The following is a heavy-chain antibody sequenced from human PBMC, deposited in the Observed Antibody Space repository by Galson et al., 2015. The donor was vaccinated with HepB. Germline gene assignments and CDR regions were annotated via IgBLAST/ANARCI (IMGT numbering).Heavy chain of an antibody. CDR3: ARDLALGTTIISDF. J-gene: IGHJ4*02. CDR1: GFTFNRFG. Sequence: SLRLSCEASGFTFNRFGMHWVRQAPGKGLEWVAVTRYDGSEKYYASTVKGRFSISRDNSRNTPYLQLNSLRAEDTAIYYCARDLALGTTIISDFWGQGTLVTVSS. D-gene: IGHD1-7*01. CDR2: TRYDGSEK. V-gene: IGHV3-33*01.